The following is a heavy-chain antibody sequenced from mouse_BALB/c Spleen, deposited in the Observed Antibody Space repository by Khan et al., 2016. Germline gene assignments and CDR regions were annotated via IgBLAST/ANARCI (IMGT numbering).Heavy chain of an antibody. CDR1: GYSFTGYN. CDR2: GST. CDR3: VREGYGNYVDY. V-gene: IGHV1-39*01. Sequence: VQLQQSGPELEKPGASVKISCKASGYSFTGYNMNWYGSTGYHQKFKGKATLTVDKSSSTAYMQLKSLTSEDSAVYYCVREGYGNYVDYWGQGTTLTVSS. J-gene: IGHJ2*01. D-gene: IGHD2-10*02.